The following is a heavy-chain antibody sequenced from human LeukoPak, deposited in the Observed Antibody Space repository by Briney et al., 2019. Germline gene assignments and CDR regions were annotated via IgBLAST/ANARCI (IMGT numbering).Heavy chain of an antibody. V-gene: IGHV4-34*01. J-gene: IGHJ4*02. CDR3: ASLERGREYCSGGSCYSDY. CDR1: GGSFSGYY. CDR2: INHSGST. D-gene: IGHD2-15*01. Sequence: SETLSLTCAVYGGSFSGYYWSWIRQPPGKGLEWIGEINHSGSTNYNPSLKSRVTISVDTSKNQFSLKLSSVTAADTAVYYCASLERGREYCSGGSCYSDYWGQGTLVTVSS.